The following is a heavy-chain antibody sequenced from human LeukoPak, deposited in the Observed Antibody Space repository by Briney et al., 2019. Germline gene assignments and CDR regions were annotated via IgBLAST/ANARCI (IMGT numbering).Heavy chain of an antibody. CDR3: ARASLDDYGDYYNFDY. CDR1: GGSISSYY. V-gene: IGHV4-59*01. J-gene: IGHJ4*02. CDR2: IYYSGGT. D-gene: IGHD4-17*01. Sequence: SETLSLTCTVSGGSISSYYWSWIRQPPGKGLEWIGYIYYSGGTNYNPSLKSRVTVSVDTSKNQFSLKLSSVTAADTAVYYCARASLDDYGDYYNFDYWGQGTLVTVSS.